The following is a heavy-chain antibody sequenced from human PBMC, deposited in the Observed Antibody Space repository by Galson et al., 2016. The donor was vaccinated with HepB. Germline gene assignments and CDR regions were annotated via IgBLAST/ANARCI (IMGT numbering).Heavy chain of an antibody. D-gene: IGHD5-18*01. CDR3: ASFFGGYSYGYPNDYYYYGMDV. Sequence: SLRLSCAASGFTFSSYSMNWVRQAPGKGLEWVSSISSSSSYIYYADSVKGRFTISRDNAKNSLYLQMNSRRAEDTAVYYCASFFGGYSYGYPNDYYYYGMDVWGQGTTVTVSS. V-gene: IGHV3-21*01. CDR1: GFTFSSYS. J-gene: IGHJ6*02. CDR2: ISSSSSYI.